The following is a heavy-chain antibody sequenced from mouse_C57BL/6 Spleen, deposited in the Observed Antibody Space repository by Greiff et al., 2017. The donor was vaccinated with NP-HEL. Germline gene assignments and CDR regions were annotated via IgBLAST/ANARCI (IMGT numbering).Heavy chain of an antibody. D-gene: IGHD4-1*01. V-gene: IGHV5-16*01. J-gene: IGHJ4*01. CDR1: GFTFSDYY. Sequence: EVKLMESEGGLVQPGSSMKLSCTASGFTFSDYYMAWVRQVPEKGLEWVANINYDGSSTYYLDSLKSRFIISRDNAKNILYLQMSSLKSEDTATYYCARAPWDAMDYWGQGTSVTVSS. CDR2: INYDGSST. CDR3: ARAPWDAMDY.